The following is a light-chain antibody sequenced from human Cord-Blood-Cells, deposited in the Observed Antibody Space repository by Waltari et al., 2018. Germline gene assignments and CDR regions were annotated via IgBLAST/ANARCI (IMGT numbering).Light chain of an antibody. J-gene: IGKJ4*01. CDR1: QSVSRSY. CDR3: QQYGSSLI. CDR2: GAS. V-gene: IGKV3-20*01. Sequence: IVLTQSPATLYLSPWERVTLSCRASQSVSRSYLAWYQQKPGQAPRLLIHGASSRATGIPDRFSGSGSGTDFTLTISRLEPEDFAVYYWQQYGSSLIFGGGTKVEIK.